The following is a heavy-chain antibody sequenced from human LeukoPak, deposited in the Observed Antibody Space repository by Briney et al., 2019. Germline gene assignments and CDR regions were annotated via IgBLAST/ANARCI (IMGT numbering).Heavy chain of an antibody. Sequence: GGSLRLSCAASGFTFSSNWMTWVRQAPGKGLEWVANTNQDGSEKYYVDSVKGRFTISRDNAKNSLYLEMNSLRAEDTAVYYCARDRRDGYNRFDYWGQGTLVSVSS. CDR3: ARDRRDGYNRFDY. V-gene: IGHV3-7*03. D-gene: IGHD5-24*01. CDR1: GFTFSSNW. CDR2: TNQDGSEK. J-gene: IGHJ4*02.